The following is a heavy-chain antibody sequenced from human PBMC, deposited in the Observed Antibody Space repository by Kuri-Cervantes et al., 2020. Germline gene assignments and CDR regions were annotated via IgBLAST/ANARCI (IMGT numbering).Heavy chain of an antibody. D-gene: IGHD5-18*01. J-gene: IGHJ5*02. CDR2: FDPEDGET. CDR1: GYTLTELS. V-gene: IGHV1-24*01. CDR3: ARRGYNNWFDP. Sequence: ASVKVSCKVSGYTLTELSMHWVRQAPGKGLEWMGGFDPEDGETIYAQKFQGRVTMTRNTSISTAYMELRSLRSDDTAVYYCARRGYNNWFDPWGQGTLVTVSS.